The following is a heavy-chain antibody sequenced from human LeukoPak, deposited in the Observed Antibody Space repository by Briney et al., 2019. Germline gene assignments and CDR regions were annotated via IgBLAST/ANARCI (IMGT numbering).Heavy chain of an antibody. CDR2: ISSTSSVI. V-gene: IGHV3-48*04. CDR3: ARNLPAADY. Sequence: GGSLRLSCAASGSTFSSHTMNWVRQAPGKGLEWVSYISSTSSVIYYADSVKGRFTISRDSAKSSLYLQMNSLRAEDTAVYYCARNLPAADYWGQGTLVTVSS. J-gene: IGHJ4*02. D-gene: IGHD2-2*01. CDR1: GSTFSSHT.